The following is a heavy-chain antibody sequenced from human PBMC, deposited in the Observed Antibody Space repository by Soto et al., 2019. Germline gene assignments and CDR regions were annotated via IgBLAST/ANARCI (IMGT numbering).Heavy chain of an antibody. CDR1: GGSISSGGYY. Sequence: SETLSLTCTVSGGSISSGGYYWSWIRQHPGKGLEWIGYIYYSGSTYYNPSLKRRVTISVDTSNNQFSLKLSSVTAADTAVYYCARGGPPWSRVVVVAATLFDPWGQGTLVTVSS. D-gene: IGHD2-15*01. V-gene: IGHV4-31*03. CDR3: ARGGPPWSRVVVVAATLFDP. J-gene: IGHJ5*02. CDR2: IYYSGST.